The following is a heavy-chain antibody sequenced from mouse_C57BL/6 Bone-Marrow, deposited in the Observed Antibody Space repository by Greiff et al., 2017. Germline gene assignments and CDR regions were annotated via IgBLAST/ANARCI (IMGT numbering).Heavy chain of an antibody. V-gene: IGHV1-61*01. D-gene: IGHD1-1*01. CDR1: GYTFTSYW. J-gene: IGHJ2*01. CDR3: GRWGCYYGY. Sequence: QVQLQQPGAELVRPGSSVKLSCKASGYTFTSYWMDWVKQRPGQGLEWIGNIYPSGSETNYNQKFKDKATVTVDTSSSTAYMQLSSLTSEDSAVYDSGRWGCYYGYWGQGTTLTVSS. CDR2: IYPSGSET.